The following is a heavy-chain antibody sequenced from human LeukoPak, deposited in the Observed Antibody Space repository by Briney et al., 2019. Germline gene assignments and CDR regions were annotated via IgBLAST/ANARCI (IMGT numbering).Heavy chain of an antibody. CDR3: AKDVYYDSSGYYYYYYGMDV. J-gene: IGHJ6*02. D-gene: IGHD3-22*01. V-gene: IGHV3-30*18. CDR2: ISYDGSNK. Sequence: GGSLRLSCAASGFSLSSYGMHWVRQAPGKGLEWVAVISYDGSNKDHADSVKGRFTISRDNSKNTLYLQMNSLNPEDTAVYYCAKDVYYDSSGYYYYYYGMDVWGQGTTVTVSS. CDR1: GFSLSSYG.